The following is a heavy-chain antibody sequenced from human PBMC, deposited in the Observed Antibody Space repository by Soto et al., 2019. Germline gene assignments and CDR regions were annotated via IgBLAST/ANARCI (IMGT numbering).Heavy chain of an antibody. Sequence: SETLSLTCTVSGGSISSGDYYWSWIRQPPGKGLEWIGYIYYSGSTYYNPSLKSRVTISVDTSKNQFSLKLSSVTAADTAVYYCASWPQSMTTVTSYYYGMDVWGQGTTVTVSS. CDR1: GGSISSGDYY. V-gene: IGHV4-30-4*01. CDR2: IYYSGST. CDR3: ASWPQSMTTVTSYYYGMDV. D-gene: IGHD4-17*01. J-gene: IGHJ6*02.